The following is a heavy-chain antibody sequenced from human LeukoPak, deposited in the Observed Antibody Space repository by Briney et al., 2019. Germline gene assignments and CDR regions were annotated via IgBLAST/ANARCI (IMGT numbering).Heavy chain of an antibody. J-gene: IGHJ2*01. D-gene: IGHD2-21*02. CDR3: VKSGGYATAIRYFDL. CDR1: GFSFGGYA. Sequence: GRSLRLSCAASGFSFGGYALHWVRQAPGKGLEWVASISWNSGDIVHADSVKGRFTISRDNAKNSLYLQMDSLRTEDTALYYCVKSGGYATAIRYFDLWGRGTLVTVSS. CDR2: ISWNSGDI. V-gene: IGHV3-9*01.